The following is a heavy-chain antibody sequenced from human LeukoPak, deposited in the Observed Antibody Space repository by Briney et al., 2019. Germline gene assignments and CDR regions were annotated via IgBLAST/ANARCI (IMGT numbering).Heavy chain of an antibody. CDR1: GFTVSSNY. Sequence: PGGSLRLSCAASGFTVSSNYMSWVRQAPGKGPEWVSVIYSGGSTYYADSVKGRFTISRDNSKNTLYLQMNSLRAEDTAVYYCARAPWFGEFDYWGQGTLVTVSS. D-gene: IGHD3-10*01. CDR3: ARAPWFGEFDY. J-gene: IGHJ4*02. CDR2: IYSGGST. V-gene: IGHV3-66*01.